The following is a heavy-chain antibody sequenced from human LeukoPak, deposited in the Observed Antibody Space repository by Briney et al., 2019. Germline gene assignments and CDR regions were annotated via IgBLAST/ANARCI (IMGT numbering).Heavy chain of an antibody. CDR2: ISYDGSNK. V-gene: IGHV3-30-3*01. D-gene: IGHD3-3*01. CDR3: ARSERFLERSWYFDY. CDR1: GFTFSSYA. J-gene: IGHJ4*02. Sequence: GGSLRLSCAASGFTFSSYAMHWVRQAPGKGLEWVAVISYDGSNKYYADSVKGRFTISRDNSKNTLYLQMNSLRAEDTAVYYCARSERFLERSWYFDYWGQGTLVTVSS.